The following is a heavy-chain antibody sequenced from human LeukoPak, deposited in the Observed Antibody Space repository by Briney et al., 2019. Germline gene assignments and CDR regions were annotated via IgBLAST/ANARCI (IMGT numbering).Heavy chain of an antibody. J-gene: IGHJ3*02. D-gene: IGHD6-19*01. CDR1: GYTLTELS. CDR2: FDPEDGET. Sequence: ASVKVSCKVSGYTLTELSMYWVRQAPGKGLEWMGGFDPEDGETIYAQKFQGRVAMTEDTSTDTAYMELSSLRSEDTAVYYCATDSSGAGLDAFDTWGQGTMVTVSS. V-gene: IGHV1-24*01. CDR3: ATDSSGAGLDAFDT.